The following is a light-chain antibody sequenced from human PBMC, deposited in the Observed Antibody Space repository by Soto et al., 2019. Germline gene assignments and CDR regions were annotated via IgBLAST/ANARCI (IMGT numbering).Light chain of an antibody. V-gene: IGLV2-8*01. Sequence: QSLLTQTPSASGSPGQSVTISCTGTSSDVGGYSYVSWYQQHPGKAPKLMIYEVSKRPSGVPDRFSGSKSGNTASLTVSGLQAEDEADYYCSSYAGSNNVFGTGTKVTV. CDR3: SSYAGSNNV. J-gene: IGLJ1*01. CDR1: SSDVGGYSY. CDR2: EVS.